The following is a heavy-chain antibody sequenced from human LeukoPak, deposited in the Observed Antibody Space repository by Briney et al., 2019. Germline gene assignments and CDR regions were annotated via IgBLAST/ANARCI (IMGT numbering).Heavy chain of an antibody. V-gene: IGHV3-30-3*01. CDR2: ISYDGSNK. CDR3: ARTMVPWYYDSSGYGTFDY. Sequence: GGSLRLSCAASGFTFSSYAMHWVRQAPGKGLEWVAAISYDGSNKYYADSVKGRFTISRDNSKNTLYLQMNSLRAEGTAVYYCARTMVPWYYDSSGYGTFDYWGQGTLVTVSS. CDR1: GFTFSSYA. D-gene: IGHD3-22*01. J-gene: IGHJ4*02.